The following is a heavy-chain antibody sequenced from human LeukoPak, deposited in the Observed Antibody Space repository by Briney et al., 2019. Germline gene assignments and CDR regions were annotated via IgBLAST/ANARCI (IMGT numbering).Heavy chain of an antibody. D-gene: IGHD2-2*01. V-gene: IGHV1-69*13. Sequence: AAVKVSCKASGGTFSRYAISWVGQAAGQGLEWMGGIIPIFGTANYAQKFQGRVTITADESTSTAYMELSSLRSEDTAVYYCAFVVVSSTGFDPWRQGTLVTVSS. CDR1: GGTFSRYA. CDR2: IIPIFGTA. CDR3: AFVVVSSTGFDP. J-gene: IGHJ5*02.